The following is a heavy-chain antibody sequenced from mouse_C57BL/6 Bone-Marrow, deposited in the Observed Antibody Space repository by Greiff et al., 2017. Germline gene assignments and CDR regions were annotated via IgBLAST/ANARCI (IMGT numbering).Heavy chain of an antibody. V-gene: IGHV14-4*01. CDR3: TTGGDGAP. CDR2: IDPENGDT. CDR1: GFNIKDDY. J-gene: IGHJ3*01. Sequence: VQLQQSGAELVRPGASVKLSCTASGFNIKDDYMHGGKQRPEQGLEWIGWIDPENGDTEYASKFQGKATITADTSSTTAYLQLSSLTSEDTAVYYCTTGGDGAPRGQGTRVTVSA. D-gene: IGHD3-3*01.